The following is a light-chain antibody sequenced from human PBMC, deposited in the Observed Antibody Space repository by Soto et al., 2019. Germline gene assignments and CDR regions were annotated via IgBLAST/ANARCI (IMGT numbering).Light chain of an antibody. CDR3: SSYKRSSDLV. J-gene: IGLJ2*01. V-gene: IGLV2-14*01. CDR1: SSDIGAYKY. Sequence: QSVLPQPASVSGSPGQSITISCAGTSSDIGAYKYVSWYQQHPGKAPTLVIYDVSNRPSGVSNRFSGSKSGNTASLTISGLQPEDEAVYYCSSYKRSSDLVFGGGTNVTVL. CDR2: DVS.